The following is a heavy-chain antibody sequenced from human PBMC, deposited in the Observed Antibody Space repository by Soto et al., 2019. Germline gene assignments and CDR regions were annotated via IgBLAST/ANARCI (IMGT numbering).Heavy chain of an antibody. CDR2: ISYDGSNK. CDR1: GFTFSSYA. J-gene: IGHJ5*02. D-gene: IGHD5-12*01. Sequence: QVQLVESGGGVVQPGRSLRLSCAASGFTFSSYAMHWVRQAPGKGLEWVAVISYDGSNKYYADSVKGRFTISRDNSKNTLYLQMNNLRAEDTAVYYCARGGSGYDFNWFDLWGQGTLVTVSS. V-gene: IGHV3-30-3*01. CDR3: ARGGSGYDFNWFDL.